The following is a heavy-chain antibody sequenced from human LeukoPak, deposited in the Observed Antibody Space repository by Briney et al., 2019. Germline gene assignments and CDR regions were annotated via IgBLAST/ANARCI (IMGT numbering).Heavy chain of an antibody. CDR3: AKEGVAEYDY. CDR2: IWYDGSNK. CDR1: GFTFSSYG. D-gene: IGHD6-19*01. Sequence: GRSLRLSCAASGFTFSSYGMHWVRQAPGKGLEWVAVIWYDGSNKYYADSVKGRFTISRDNSKNTLYLQMNSLRAEDTAVYYCAKEGVAEYDYWGQGTLVTVSS. J-gene: IGHJ4*02. V-gene: IGHV3-33*06.